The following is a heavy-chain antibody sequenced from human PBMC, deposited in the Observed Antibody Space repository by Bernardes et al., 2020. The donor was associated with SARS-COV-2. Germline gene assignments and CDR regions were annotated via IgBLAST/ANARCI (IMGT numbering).Heavy chain of an antibody. V-gene: IGHV3-30*18. CDR2: ISYDGSNK. CDR1: GFTFSSYG. D-gene: IGHD3-3*01. CDR3: AKDVDYDFWSGNNHFDY. J-gene: IGHJ4*02. Sequence: GGSLRLSCAASGFTFSSYGMHWVRQAPGKGLEWVAVISYDGSNKYYADSVKGRFTISRDNSKNTLYLQMNSLRAEDTAVYYCAKDVDYDFWSGNNHFDYWGQGTLVTVSS.